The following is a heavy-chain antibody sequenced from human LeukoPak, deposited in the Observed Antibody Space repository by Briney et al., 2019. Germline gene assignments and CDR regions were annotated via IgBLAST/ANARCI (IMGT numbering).Heavy chain of an antibody. D-gene: IGHD2-15*01. Sequence: GGSLRLSCAASGFTLSSYAMSWVRQAPGKGLEWVSAISGSGGSTYYADSVKGRFTISRNNSTNTLYLQMNSLRVEDTAVYYCAKLGPVVVVAAIDSSFDYWGQGTLVTVSS. CDR3: AKLGPVVVVAAIDSSFDY. CDR1: GFTLSSYA. CDR2: ISGSGGST. J-gene: IGHJ4*02. V-gene: IGHV3-23*01.